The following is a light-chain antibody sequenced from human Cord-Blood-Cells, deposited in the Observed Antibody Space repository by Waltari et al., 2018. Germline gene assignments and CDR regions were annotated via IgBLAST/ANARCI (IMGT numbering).Light chain of an antibody. Sequence: QSALTQPPSASGSPGQSVTISCTGTSSDVGGYNYVSWYQQHPGKAPNLMIYEVSKRPSGVPDRFSGSKSGTTASLTVSGLQAEDEADYYCSSYAGSNNLVFGGGTKLTVL. CDR3: SSYAGSNNLV. CDR2: EVS. J-gene: IGLJ3*02. V-gene: IGLV2-8*01. CDR1: SSDVGGYNY.